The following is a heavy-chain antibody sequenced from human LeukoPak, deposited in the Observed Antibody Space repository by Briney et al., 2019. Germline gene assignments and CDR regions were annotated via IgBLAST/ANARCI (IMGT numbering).Heavy chain of an antibody. J-gene: IGHJ6*02. CDR2: ISAYNGNT. Sequence: ASVKVSCKAFGYTFYNYGIIWVRQAPGQGLEWMGWISAYNGNTRYAQKIQDRVAMTTDTSTNTAYVEMRSLRAEDTAVYYCARGQLPAVIFNYYYSAVDVWGQGTTVTVSS. V-gene: IGHV1-18*01. D-gene: IGHD2-2*01. CDR1: GYTFYNYG. CDR3: ARGQLPAVIFNYYYSAVDV.